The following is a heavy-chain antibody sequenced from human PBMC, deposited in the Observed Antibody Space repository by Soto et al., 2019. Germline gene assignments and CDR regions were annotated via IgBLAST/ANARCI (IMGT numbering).Heavy chain of an antibody. V-gene: IGHV1-46*03. J-gene: IGHJ4*02. D-gene: IGHD3-3*01. CDR3: GRTITRSSEWLFDY. Sequence: ASVKVSCKASGYTFTSYGISWVRQAPGQGLEWMGIINPSDTTTYYEQRFQGRVTMTRDTSTSTVYLELSGLRSEDTAVYYCGRTITRSSEWLFDYWGQGTLVTVSS. CDR2: INPSDTTT. CDR1: GYTFTSYG.